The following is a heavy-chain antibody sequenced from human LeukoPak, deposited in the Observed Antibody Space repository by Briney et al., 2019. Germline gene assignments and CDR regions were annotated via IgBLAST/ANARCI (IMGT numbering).Heavy chain of an antibody. Sequence: GGSLRLSCAASGFIFSSYAMSWVRQAPGKGLEWVSAISGSGGSAYYADSVKGRFTISRDNSKNTLYLQMNSLRAEDTAVYYCAKDGYSSGWFVNYWGQGTLVTVSS. J-gene: IGHJ4*02. CDR3: AKDGYSSGWFVNY. CDR2: ISGSGGSA. D-gene: IGHD6-19*01. CDR1: GFIFSSYA. V-gene: IGHV3-23*01.